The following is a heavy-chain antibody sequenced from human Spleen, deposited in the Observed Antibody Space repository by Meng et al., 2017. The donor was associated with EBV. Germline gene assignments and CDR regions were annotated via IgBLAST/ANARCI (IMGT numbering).Heavy chain of an antibody. J-gene: IGHJ5*02. Sequence: QVPSAESGPGLVEPSVTLAPTCAGSGGSISSSDWWSWVPQSPEKGLEWIGEIYHSGRSNYNPSLKSRVTMSVNKSKNQFSLNLSSVTAADTAVYYCARWRRNSRNYLAGFDPWGQGTLVTVSS. D-gene: IGHD2/OR15-2a*01. CDR1: GGSISSSDW. CDR3: ARWRRNSRNYLAGFDP. V-gene: IGHV4-4*02. CDR2: IYHSGRS.